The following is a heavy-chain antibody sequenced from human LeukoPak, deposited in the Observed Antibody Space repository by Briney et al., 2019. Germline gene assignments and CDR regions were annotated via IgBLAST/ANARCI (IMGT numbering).Heavy chain of an antibody. J-gene: IGHJ4*02. CDR1: GFTFSSYA. D-gene: IGHD3-22*01. CDR3: AKVNYYYDSSGYCY. V-gene: IGHV3-23*01. Sequence: GGSLRLSCAASGFTFSSYAMSWVRQAPGKGLGWVSAISGSGGSTYYADSVKGRFTISRDNSKNTLYLQMNSLRAEDTAVYYCAKVNYYYDSSGYCYWGQGTLVTVSS. CDR2: ISGSGGST.